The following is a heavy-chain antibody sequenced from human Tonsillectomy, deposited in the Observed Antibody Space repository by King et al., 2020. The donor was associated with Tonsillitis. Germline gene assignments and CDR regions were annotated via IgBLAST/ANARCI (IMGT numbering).Heavy chain of an antibody. CDR3: AKSGSGMATMSHYMDV. V-gene: IGHV3-23*04. CDR1: GFTFSYYA. Sequence: VQLVESGGGLAQPGGSLRLSCAASGFTFSYYAMSWVRQAPGKGLEWDSAISGSGGTPYYVDSVRGRFTISRDNSKNTLYLQMNTLRADDTAVYYCAKSGSGMATMSHYMDVWGKGTTVTVSS. CDR2: ISGSGGTP. D-gene: IGHD5-24*01. J-gene: IGHJ6*03.